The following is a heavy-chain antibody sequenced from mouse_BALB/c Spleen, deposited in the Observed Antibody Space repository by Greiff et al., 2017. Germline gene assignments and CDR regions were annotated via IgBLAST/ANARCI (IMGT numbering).Heavy chain of an antibody. D-gene: IGHD1-1*01. CDR1: GYTFTSYW. J-gene: IGHJ3*01. CDR3: TRGLITTVGAPAY. CDR2: IYPSDSYT. V-gene: IGHV1-69*02. Sequence: QVQLQQPGAELVRPGASVKLSCKASGYTFTSYWINWVKQRPGQGLEWIGNIYPSDSYTNYNQKFKDKATLTVDKSSSTAYMQLSSPTSEDSAVYYCTRGLITTVGAPAYWGQGTLVTVSA.